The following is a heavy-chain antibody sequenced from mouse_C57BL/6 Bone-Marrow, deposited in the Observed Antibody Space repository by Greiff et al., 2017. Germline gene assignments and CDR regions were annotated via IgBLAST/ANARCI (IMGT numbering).Heavy chain of an antibody. D-gene: IGHD1-1*01. CDR1: GYAFSSSW. CDR3: AREAPSITTEVATDY. J-gene: IGHJ2*01. V-gene: IGHV1-82*01. CDR2: IYPGDGDT. Sequence: QVQLQQSGPELVKPGASVKISCKASGYAFSSSWMNWVKQRPGKGLEWIGRIYPGDGDTNYNGKFKGKATLTADKSSSTAYMQLSSLTSEDSAVYFCAREAPSITTEVATDYWGQGTTLTVSS.